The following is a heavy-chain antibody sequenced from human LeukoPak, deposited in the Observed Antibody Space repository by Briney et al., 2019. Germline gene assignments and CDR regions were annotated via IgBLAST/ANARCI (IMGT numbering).Heavy chain of an antibody. J-gene: IGHJ4*02. V-gene: IGHV1-18*01. CDR1: GYTFTSYG. CDR3: ARGDRYCSGGSCYLSGIPYGNGGDY. CDR2: ISAYNGNT. Sequence: ASVKVSCKASGYTFTSYGISWVRQAPGQGLEWMGWISAYNGNTNYAQKLQGRVTMTTDTSTNTAYMELRSLRSDDTAVYYCARGDRYCSGGSCYLSGIPYGNGGDYRGQGTLVTVSS. D-gene: IGHD2-15*01.